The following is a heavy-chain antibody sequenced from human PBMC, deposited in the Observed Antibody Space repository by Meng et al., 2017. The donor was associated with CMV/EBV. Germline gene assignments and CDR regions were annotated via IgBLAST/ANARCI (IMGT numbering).Heavy chain of an antibody. CDR1: RDSINSANNI. CDR2: IYYSKST. J-gene: IGHJ4*02. CDR3: ARHGMWLIRNAY. V-gene: IGHV4-39*07. D-gene: IGHD2-21*01. Sequence: SGPALVTPPETLSHSCSVSRDSINSANNIWGWIRQPPAKGLEWIASIYYSKSTYYNPSLKSRVTIAVDTSKNQFSLRLSSVTAADTAVYYCARHGMWLIRNAYWGQGTLVTVSS.